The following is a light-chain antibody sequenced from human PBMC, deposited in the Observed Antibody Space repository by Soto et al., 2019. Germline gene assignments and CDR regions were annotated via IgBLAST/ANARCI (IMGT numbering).Light chain of an antibody. Sequence: EVVLTQSRVTLSLSPGERATLSCRASQSFRGLLAWYQQKPGQAPRLLIYDAYNRATGIPPRFSGSGSGTDFTLTISSLEPEDSAVYYCLEYDSSTFTFGPGTKVDIK. CDR1: QSFRGL. J-gene: IGKJ3*01. CDR2: DAY. CDR3: LEYDSSTFT. V-gene: IGKV3-11*01.